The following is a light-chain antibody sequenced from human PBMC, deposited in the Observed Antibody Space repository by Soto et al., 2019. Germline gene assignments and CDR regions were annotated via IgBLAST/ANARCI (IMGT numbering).Light chain of an antibody. J-gene: IGKJ1*01. CDR1: QSVGSN. CDR3: QQYYNRPPWT. Sequence: EIVLTQSPATLSVSPGERATLSCRASQSVGSNLAWYQQKPGQAPRLLIFGASTWATGAPTRFSGSGSGTEFTLTISSLQSEDFALYFCQQYYNRPPWTFGQGTKVEIK. CDR2: GAS. V-gene: IGKV3-15*01.